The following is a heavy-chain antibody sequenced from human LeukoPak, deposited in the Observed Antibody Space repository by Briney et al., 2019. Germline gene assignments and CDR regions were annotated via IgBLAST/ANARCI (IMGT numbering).Heavy chain of an antibody. CDR1: GFTFATYG. Sequence: GGSLRLSCAAPGFTFATYGMHWFRQGPGKGLEWVAIIWNDGSKQDYADPVKGRFTISRDNFKNTVSLQMSSLRAEDTAIYYCVKDIWNGNNRYFDYWGQGTLVTVSS. V-gene: IGHV3-33*06. J-gene: IGHJ4*02. CDR2: IWNDGSKQ. D-gene: IGHD3-3*01. CDR3: VKDIWNGNNRYFDY.